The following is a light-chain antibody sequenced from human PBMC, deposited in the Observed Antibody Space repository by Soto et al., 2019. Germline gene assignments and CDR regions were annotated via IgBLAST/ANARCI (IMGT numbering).Light chain of an antibody. J-gene: IGLJ3*02. CDR1: SNDVGAFNF. CDR3: NSYATTSARV. CDR2: EVN. V-gene: IGLV2-14*01. Sequence: QSALTQPASVSGSPGQSVTISCTGGSNDVGAFNFVSWYQQHPGKAPKLIIYEVNNRPSGVSSRFSGSKSGKTASLTISGLQAEDVADYYCNSYATTSARVFGGGTKVTVL.